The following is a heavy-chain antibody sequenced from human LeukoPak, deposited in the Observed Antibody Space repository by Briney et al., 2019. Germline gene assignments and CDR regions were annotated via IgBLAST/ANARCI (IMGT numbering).Heavy chain of an antibody. V-gene: IGHV3-21*01. Sequence: GGSLRLSCAASGFTFSSYSMNWVRQAPGKGLEWVSSISSSSSYIYYADSVKGRFTISRDNAKNSLYLQMNSLRAEDTAVYYCARDESGGEQDNDSSGYYYGYFDYWGQGTLVTVSS. CDR2: ISSSSSYI. J-gene: IGHJ4*02. CDR3: ARDESGGEQDNDSSGYYYGYFDY. D-gene: IGHD3-22*01. CDR1: GFTFSSYS.